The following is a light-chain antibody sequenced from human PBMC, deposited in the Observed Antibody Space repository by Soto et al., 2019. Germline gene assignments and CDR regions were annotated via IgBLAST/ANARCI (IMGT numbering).Light chain of an antibody. V-gene: IGKV1-5*01. J-gene: IGKJ1*01. Sequence: DIQMTQSPSSLSASVGDRVTITCRASQNIGRWLAWYQQKPGKAPKLMIYDVSTLISGVPSRFSGSGSGTEFTLTISSLQHDDFTTYYCQQYNLHSPATFGPGTLVEIK. CDR2: DVS. CDR1: QNIGRW. CDR3: QQYNLHSPAT.